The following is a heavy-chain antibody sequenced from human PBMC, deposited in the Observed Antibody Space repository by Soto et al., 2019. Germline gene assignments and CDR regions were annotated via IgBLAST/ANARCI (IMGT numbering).Heavy chain of an antibody. Sequence: DSVKVCFKVSGYPPTELSMHLVRQAPGKGLEWMGGFDPEDGETIYAQKFQGRVTMTEDTSADTAYMELSSLRSEDTAVYYCATQYSHGFFDPWGQGTMVTVSS. CDR1: GYPPTELS. CDR2: FDPEDGET. J-gene: IGHJ5*02. CDR3: ATQYSHGFFDP. D-gene: IGHD5-18*01. V-gene: IGHV1-24*01.